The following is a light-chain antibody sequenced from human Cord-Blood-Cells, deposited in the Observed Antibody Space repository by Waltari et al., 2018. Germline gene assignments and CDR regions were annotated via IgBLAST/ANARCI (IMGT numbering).Light chain of an antibody. Sequence: DIVLTQSPPSLPVTPGEPASISCTHSQSLLNSNGYNYLDWYLQKPGQSPQLLIYLGSNRASGVPDRFSGSGSGTDFTLKISRVEAEDVGVYYCMQALQTPTFGQGTRLEIK. CDR2: LGS. J-gene: IGKJ5*01. CDR3: MQALQTPT. CDR1: QSLLNSNGYNY. V-gene: IGKV2-28*01.